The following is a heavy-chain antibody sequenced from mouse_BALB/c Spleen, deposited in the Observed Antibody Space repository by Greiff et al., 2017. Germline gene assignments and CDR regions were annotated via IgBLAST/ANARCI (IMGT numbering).Heavy chain of an antibody. J-gene: IGHJ3*01. V-gene: IGHV3-2*02. CDR1: GYSITSDYA. CDR2: ISYSGST. CDR3: ASGLVRAWFAY. Sequence: EVQLQESGPGLVKPSQSLSLTCTVTGYSITSDYAWNWIRQFPGNKLEWMGYISYSGSTSYNPSLKSRISITRDTSKNQFFLQLNSVTTEDTATYYCASGLVRAWFAYWGQGTLVTVSA.